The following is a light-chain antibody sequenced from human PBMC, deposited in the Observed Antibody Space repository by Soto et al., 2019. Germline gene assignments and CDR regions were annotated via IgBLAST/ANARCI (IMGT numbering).Light chain of an antibody. CDR2: DAS. V-gene: IGKV1-5*01. CDR3: QQYNSYSPIT. J-gene: IGKJ5*01. Sequence: DIQMTQSPSTLSASVGDRVTITCRASQSISSWLAWYQQKPGKAPKLLIYDASSLESGVPSRFSGSGSGTELPLTISSLQPDDFATSYCQQYNSYSPITFGQGTRLEIK. CDR1: QSISSW.